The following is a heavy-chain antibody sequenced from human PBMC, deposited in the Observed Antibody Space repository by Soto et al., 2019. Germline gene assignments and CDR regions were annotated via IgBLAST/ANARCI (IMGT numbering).Heavy chain of an antibody. V-gene: IGHV4-59*08. CDR3: SGYGSGSYYRY. J-gene: IGHJ4*01. Sequence: PSETLSLTCTVSGGSITTPYWNWSWIRKPPGKGLEWIGFTYFRGSTNYNPSVRSRVTISLDASKNQLSLKLRSVTAADTAVYYCSGYGSGSYYRYWGHGTLVT. D-gene: IGHD3-10*01. CDR1: GGSITTPY. CDR2: TYFRGST.